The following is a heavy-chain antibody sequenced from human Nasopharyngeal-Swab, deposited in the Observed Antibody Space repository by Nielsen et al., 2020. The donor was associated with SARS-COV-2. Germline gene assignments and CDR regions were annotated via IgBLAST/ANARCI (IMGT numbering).Heavy chain of an antibody. CDR1: GYSFTSYW. V-gene: IGHV5-51*01. D-gene: IGHD3-10*01. CDR3: ARPISDVWFGEFTPLFDY. Sequence: GESLKISCKGSGYSFTSYWIGWVRQMPGKGLEWMGIIYPGDSDTRYSPSFQGQVTISADKSISTAHLQWSSLKASDTAMYYCARPISDVWFGEFTPLFDYWGQGTLVTVSS. J-gene: IGHJ4*02. CDR2: IYPGDSDT.